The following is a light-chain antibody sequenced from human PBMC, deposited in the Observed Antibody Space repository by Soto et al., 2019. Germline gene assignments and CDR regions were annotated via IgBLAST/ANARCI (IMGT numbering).Light chain of an antibody. J-gene: IGLJ1*01. Sequence: QSVLTQPASVSGSPGQSITISCTGTSSDVGNYNLVSWYQHHPGKAPKLIIYEVSKRPSGVSNRFSGSKSGDTASLTISGLQAADEADYYCCSYAGSNYVFGTGTKVTVL. V-gene: IGLV2-23*02. CDR1: SSDVGNYNL. CDR3: CSYAGSNYV. CDR2: EVS.